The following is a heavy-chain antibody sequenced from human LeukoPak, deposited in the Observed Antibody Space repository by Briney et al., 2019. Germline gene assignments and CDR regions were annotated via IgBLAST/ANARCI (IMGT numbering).Heavy chain of an antibody. CDR2: INHSGST. Sequence: SETLSLTCAVYGGSFNGYYWSWIRQPPGKGLEWIGEINHSGSTNYNPSLKSRVTISVDTSKNQFSLKLSSVTAADTAVYYCAREDLGRDIDYWGQGTLVTVSS. CDR1: GGSFNGYY. J-gene: IGHJ4*02. CDR3: AREDLGRDIDY. V-gene: IGHV4-34*01. D-gene: IGHD2-15*01.